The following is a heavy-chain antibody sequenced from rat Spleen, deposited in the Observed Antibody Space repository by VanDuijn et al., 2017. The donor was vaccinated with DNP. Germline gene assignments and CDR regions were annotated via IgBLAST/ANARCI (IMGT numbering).Heavy chain of an antibody. CDR1: GFNFNDHW. CDR3: TRGSSLPGYLDY. CDR2: ISYAGGST. Sequence: EVKLVESGGGLVQPGRSLKLSCAASGFNFNDHWMGWVRQAPTKGLELVAYISYAGGSTYHGDSVKGRFTISRDNTNNTLYLQMNSLWSEDTATYYCTRGSSLPGYLDYWGQGVLVTVSS. D-gene: IGHD1-4*01. J-gene: IGHJ2*01. V-gene: IGHV5-20*01.